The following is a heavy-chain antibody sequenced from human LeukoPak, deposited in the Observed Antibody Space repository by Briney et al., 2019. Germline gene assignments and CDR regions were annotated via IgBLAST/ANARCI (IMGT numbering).Heavy chain of an antibody. V-gene: IGHV4-59*01. CDR2: IYYSGTT. CDR3: ARGGSQADY. Sequence: PSETLSLTCSGSGGSGGSISSDYWGWLRQPQGKGLEWIEYIYYSGTTNYNPSLKGRVTISVDTSKNQFSLKLNSVTAADTAVYYCARGGSQADYWGQGSLVTVSS. J-gene: IGHJ4*02. CDR1: GGSGGSISSDY.